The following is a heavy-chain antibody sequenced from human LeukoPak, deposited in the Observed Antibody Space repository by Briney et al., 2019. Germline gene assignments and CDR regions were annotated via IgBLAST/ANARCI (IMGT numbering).Heavy chain of an antibody. D-gene: IGHD6-6*01. CDR3: ARGTYSSSWGNNYYYYYMDV. J-gene: IGHJ6*03. CDR1: GGSISSYY. Sequence: PTETLSLTCTVSGGSISSYYWSWIRQPPGKGLEWIGYIYYSGSTNYNPSLKSRVTISVDTSKNQFSLKLSSVTAADTAVYYCARGTYSSSWGNNYYYYYMDVWGKGTTVTVSS. V-gene: IGHV4-59*01. CDR2: IYYSGST.